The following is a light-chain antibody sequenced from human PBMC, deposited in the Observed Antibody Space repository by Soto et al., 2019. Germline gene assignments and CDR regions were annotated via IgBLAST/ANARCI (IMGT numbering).Light chain of an antibody. V-gene: IGKV3-15*01. CDR2: DAS. CDR1: QFIGSN. J-gene: IGKJ4*01. CDR3: QQYNNWPPLT. Sequence: MTQSPVTLSVSPGERATLSCRASQFIGSNLAWYQQKPAQPPRLLIYDASTRATGIPARFSGSGSGTEFTLTISSLQSEDCAVYYCQQYNNWPPLTFGGGTKVDIK.